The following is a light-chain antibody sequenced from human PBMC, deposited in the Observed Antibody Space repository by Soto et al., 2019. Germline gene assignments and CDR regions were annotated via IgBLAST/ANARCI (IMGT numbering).Light chain of an antibody. J-gene: IGKJ5*01. Sequence: EIVLTQSPGTLSLSPGERATLSCRASQSVSSSYLAWYQQKPGQAPRLLIYGASSRATGIPDRFSGSGSGTDFTLTISRLDPEHFAVYYCQQYGSSPLAFVQGTRLEIK. V-gene: IGKV3-20*01. CDR1: QSVSSSY. CDR2: GAS. CDR3: QQYGSSPLA.